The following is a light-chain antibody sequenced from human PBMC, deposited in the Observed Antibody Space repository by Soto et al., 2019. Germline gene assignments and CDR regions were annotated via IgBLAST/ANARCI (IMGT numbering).Light chain of an antibody. CDR3: QQANIFAHSLT. CDR2: ATS. Sequence: DIQPTQSPSYVSASVVDRVSITCRASPGVSGWIAGYQKKPGRATKLLIYATSSLQSAVPSMFSGSGCGADFTFTISSMQPEDFATYICQQANIFAHSLTFGGGTKVEMK. CDR1: PGVSGW. V-gene: IGKV1-12*01. J-gene: IGKJ4*01.